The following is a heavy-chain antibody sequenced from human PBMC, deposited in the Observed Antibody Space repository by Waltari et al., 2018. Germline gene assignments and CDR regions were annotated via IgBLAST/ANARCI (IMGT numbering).Heavy chain of an antibody. CDR2: RKQDGSGK. CDR1: GFTFSSFW. D-gene: IGHD3-22*01. Sequence: EVQMVESGGGLVQPGGSLRLSCAASGFTFSSFWMTWVRQAPGKGLGWGAKRKQDGSGKYYVDSGKGRFTISRDNAKKLLYLQMNSLRAEDTAVYYCARDWGSGYSYWGQGTLVTVSS. J-gene: IGHJ4*02. V-gene: IGHV3-7*01. CDR3: ARDWGSGYSY.